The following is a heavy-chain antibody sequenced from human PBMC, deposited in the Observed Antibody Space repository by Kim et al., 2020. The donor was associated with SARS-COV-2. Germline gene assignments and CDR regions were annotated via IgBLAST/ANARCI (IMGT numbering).Heavy chain of an antibody. V-gene: IGHV6-1*01. D-gene: IGHD1-20*01. CDR3: ARRSGRYNWSPFDL. Sequence: AVSVKSRITINPDPSKNQFSLQLNSVTPEDTAVYYCARRSGRYNWSPFDLWGRGTLVTVSS. J-gene: IGHJ2*01.